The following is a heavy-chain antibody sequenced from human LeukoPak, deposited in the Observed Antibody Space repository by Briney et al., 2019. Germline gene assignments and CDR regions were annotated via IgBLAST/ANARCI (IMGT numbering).Heavy chain of an antibody. D-gene: IGHD1-26*01. CDR1: GFTFNIYA. CDR2: ISYDGSKT. V-gene: IGHV3-30-3*01. CDR3: ARTMYITGSSDFDF. J-gene: IGHJ4*02. Sequence: PGGSLRLSCAASGFTFNIYAMHWVRQAPGKGLEWVAVISYDGSKTYYADSVKGRFTISRDNSKNTLYLQLNSLRAEDTALYYCARTMYITGSSDFDFWGRGTLVTVSS.